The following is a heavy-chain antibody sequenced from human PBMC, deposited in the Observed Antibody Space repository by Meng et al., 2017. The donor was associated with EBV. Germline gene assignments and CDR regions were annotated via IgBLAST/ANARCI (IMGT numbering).Heavy chain of an antibody. J-gene: IGHJ4*02. V-gene: IGHV3-30-3*01. CDR3: ARDPDSSGWYYFDY. CDR2: ISYDGSNK. D-gene: IGHD6-19*01. Sequence: VRVLEVGGGLVQPGRSLRPSCAPLGFTFSCYAMHCVRQAPGKVLGWVAVISYDGSNKYYADSVKGRFTISRDNSKNTLYLQMNSLRAEDTAVYYCARDPDSSGWYYFDYWGQGTLVTVS. CDR1: GFTFSCYA.